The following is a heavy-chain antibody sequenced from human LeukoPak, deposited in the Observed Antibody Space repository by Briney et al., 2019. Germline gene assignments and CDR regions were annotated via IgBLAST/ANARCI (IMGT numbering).Heavy chain of an antibody. Sequence: GGSLRLSCAASGFTFSNYAMYWVRQAPGKGLEWVSVISNSGDTTYYADSVKGRFTISRDNSKSTLYLQMNSLRAEDTAVYYCAELGITMIGGVWGKGTTVTISS. J-gene: IGHJ6*04. V-gene: IGHV3-23*01. CDR3: AELGITMIGGV. CDR2: ISNSGDTT. CDR1: GFTFSNYA. D-gene: IGHD3-10*02.